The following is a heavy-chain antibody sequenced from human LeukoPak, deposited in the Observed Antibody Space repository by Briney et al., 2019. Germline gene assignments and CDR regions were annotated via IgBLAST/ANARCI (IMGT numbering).Heavy chain of an antibody. V-gene: IGHV3-66*02. CDR1: GFTVSSNY. J-gene: IGHJ4*02. CDR2: IYSGGNT. D-gene: IGHD3-22*01. CDR3: QTYYFDDSAFGY. Sequence: GGSLRLSCAASGFTVSSNYMSWVRQAPGKGLEWVSVIYSGGNTYYADSVKGRFTISRDNSKNTLYLQMNSLRAEGTAVYYCQTYYFDDSAFGYWGQGTLVTVSS.